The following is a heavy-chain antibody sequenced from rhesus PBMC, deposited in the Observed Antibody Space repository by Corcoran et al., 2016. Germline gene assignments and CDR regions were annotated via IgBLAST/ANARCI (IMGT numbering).Heavy chain of an antibody. CDR3: ARGTVTKDFDY. V-gene: IGHV4-169*01. CDR1: GGSISSSY. CDR2: IYGKCRST. D-gene: IGHD4-23*01. J-gene: IGHJ4*01. Sequence: QLQLQESGPGLVKPSETLSVTCAGSGGSISSSYWSWIRQAPGKGPEWIGYIYGKCRSTNYNPYLQKRVTLSVDTSKNQLSLKLSSVTTADTAVYYCARGTVTKDFDYWGQGVLVTVSS.